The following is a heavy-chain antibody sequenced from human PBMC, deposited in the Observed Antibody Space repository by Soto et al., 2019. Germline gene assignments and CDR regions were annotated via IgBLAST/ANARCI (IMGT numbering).Heavy chain of an antibody. CDR1: GFSLSTSGVG. V-gene: IGHV2-5*02. CDR2: IYWDDDK. Sequence: QITLKESGPTLVKPTQTLTLTCTFSGFSLSTSGVGVGWIRQPPGKALEWLAFIYWDDDKRYSPSLKSRLSITKDTSRNTVVLKNTHLGPVDSATYYRAHRDIDTSGEFDYWGQGMLVTVSS. D-gene: IGHD3-10*01. CDR3: AHRDIDTSGEFDY. J-gene: IGHJ4*02.